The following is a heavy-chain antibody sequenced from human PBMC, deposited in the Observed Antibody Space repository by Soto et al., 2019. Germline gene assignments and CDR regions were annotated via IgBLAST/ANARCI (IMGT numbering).Heavy chain of an antibody. CDR1: GFTFIRYW. D-gene: IGHD6-19*01. Sequence: EVQLVESGGGLVQPGGSLRLSCAASGFTFIRYWMTWVRQAPGKGLEWVANIKQDGSEKYYVDSVKGRFTISRDNAKNSLYLQMNSLRVEDTAVYYCVRDEWQWLPGGAFDIWGQGTMVTVSS. J-gene: IGHJ3*02. V-gene: IGHV3-7*01. CDR3: VRDEWQWLPGGAFDI. CDR2: IKQDGSEK.